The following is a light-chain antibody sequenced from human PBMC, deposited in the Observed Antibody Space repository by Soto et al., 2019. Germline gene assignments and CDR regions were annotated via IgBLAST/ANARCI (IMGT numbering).Light chain of an antibody. CDR3: QQRSNWPAMIT. V-gene: IGKV3-11*01. CDR2: DAS. J-gene: IGKJ5*01. Sequence: EIVLTQSPATLSLSPGERATLSCRASQSVNSALAGYLQKPGQAPRLLIYDASTRAAGIPVRFSGSGSATYFTLTIGSLEPEHFVVYYCQQRSNWPAMITFRQRTRLEIK. CDR1: QSVNSA.